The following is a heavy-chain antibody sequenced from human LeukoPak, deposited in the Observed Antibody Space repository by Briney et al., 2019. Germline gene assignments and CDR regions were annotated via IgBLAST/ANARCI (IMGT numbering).Heavy chain of an antibody. CDR2: ISGSGGST. D-gene: IGHD1-1*01. V-gene: IGHV3-23*01. CDR1: GLTFSNYA. CDR3: ARRGTGHGMDV. J-gene: IGHJ6*02. Sequence: GGSLRLSCAASGLTFSNYAMSWVRQAPGKGLEWVSAISGSGGSTYYADSVKGRFTISRDNSKNTLYLQMNSLRAEDTAVYYCARRGTGHGMDVWGQGTTVIVSS.